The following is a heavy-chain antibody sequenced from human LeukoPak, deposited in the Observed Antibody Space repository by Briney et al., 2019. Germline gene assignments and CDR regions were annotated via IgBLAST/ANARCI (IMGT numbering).Heavy chain of an antibody. D-gene: IGHD4-23*01. CDR3: ARVGLGYGGNSHAFDI. J-gene: IGHJ3*02. V-gene: IGHV4-39*07. CDR2: IYYSGST. CDR1: GGSISSSSYY. Sequence: SETLSLTCTVSGGSISSSSYYWGWIRQPPGKGLEWIGSIYYSGSTYYNPSLKSRVTISVDTSKNQFSLKLSSVTAADTAVYYCARVGLGYGGNSHAFDIWGQGTMVTVSS.